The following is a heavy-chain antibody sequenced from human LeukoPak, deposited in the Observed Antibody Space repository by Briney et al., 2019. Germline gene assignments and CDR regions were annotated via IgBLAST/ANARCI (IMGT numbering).Heavy chain of an antibody. D-gene: IGHD6-19*01. CDR1: GGSISSYY. J-gene: IGHJ4*02. CDR2: IYYSGST. Sequence: PSKTLSLTCTVSGGSISSYYWSWIRQPPGKGLEWIGYIYYSGSTNYNPSLKSRVTISVDTSKNQFSLKLSSVTAADTAVYYCARLGIAVAGHFDYWGQGTLVTVSS. CDR3: ARLGIAVAGHFDY. V-gene: IGHV4-59*01.